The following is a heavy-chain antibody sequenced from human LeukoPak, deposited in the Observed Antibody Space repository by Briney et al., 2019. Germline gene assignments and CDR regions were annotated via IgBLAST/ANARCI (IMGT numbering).Heavy chain of an antibody. Sequence: SETLSLTCTVSGGSISNYYWSWIRQPPGKGLEWIGYIYYSGTTNHNPSLKSRVTMSVDTSKNQFSLKLSSVTAADTAVYYCARDSPEEMATMPRGYNYYMDVWGKGTTVTISS. CDR2: IYYSGTT. J-gene: IGHJ6*03. CDR1: GGSISNYY. CDR3: ARDSPEEMATMPRGYNYYMDV. V-gene: IGHV4-59*12. D-gene: IGHD5-24*01.